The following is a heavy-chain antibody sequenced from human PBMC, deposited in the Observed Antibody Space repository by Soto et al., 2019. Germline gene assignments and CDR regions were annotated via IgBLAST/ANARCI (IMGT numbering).Heavy chain of an antibody. V-gene: IGHV3-30*18. D-gene: IGHD4-17*01. CDR2: ISYDGSNK. CDR3: AKDFLPPVYGDYVGDLFDY. J-gene: IGHJ4*02. Sequence: QVQLVESGGGVVQPGRSLRLSCAASGFTFSSYGMHWVRQAPGKGLEWVAVISYDGSNKHYADSVKGRFTISRDNSKNTLYLQMNSLRAEDTAVYYCAKDFLPPVYGDYVGDLFDYWGQGTLVTVSS. CDR1: GFTFSSYG.